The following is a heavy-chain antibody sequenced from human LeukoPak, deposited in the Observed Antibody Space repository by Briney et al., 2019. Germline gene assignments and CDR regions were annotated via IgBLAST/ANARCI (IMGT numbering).Heavy chain of an antibody. D-gene: IGHD3-22*01. CDR2: FDPEDGET. CDR3: ATDRPYYYDSSGYYYYFDY. CDR1: GYTLTELS. V-gene: IGHV1-24*01. J-gene: IGHJ4*02. Sequence: ASVKVSFTVSGYTLTELSMHWVRQAPGKGLEWMGGFDPEDGETIYAQKFQGRVTMTKDTSTDTAYMELSSLRSEDTAVYYCATDRPYYYDSSGYYYYFDYWGQGTLVTVSS.